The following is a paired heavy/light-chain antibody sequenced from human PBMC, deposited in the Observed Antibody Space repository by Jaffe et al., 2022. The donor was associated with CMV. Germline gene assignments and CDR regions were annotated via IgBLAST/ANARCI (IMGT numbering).Light chain of an antibody. J-gene: IGLJ3*02. CDR2: GDD. Sequence: NFILTQPHSVSESPGKTVTISCTRSSGSIANNYVQWYQQRPGSAPTTVIFGDDQRPSEVPDRFSASIDSSSNSASLTISGLKPDDEADYYCQSYDSSTQGVVFGGGTKLTVL. CDR3: QSYDSSTQGVV. CDR1: SGSIANNY. V-gene: IGLV6-57*04.
Heavy chain of an antibody. V-gene: IGHV1-69*01. J-gene: IGHJ5*02. Sequence: QVHLVQSGAEVKKPGSSVKVSCKASGDSFSTYTIAWVRQAPGQGLQWMGEVIPVSHSANYAQVFQGRLTLTADDSSNTAYMEMSGLKFTDTAIYFCARRNRFSGSPNWLDPWGQGTLVTVSS. D-gene: IGHD1-26*01. CDR2: VIPVSHSA. CDR3: ARRNRFSGSPNWLDP. CDR1: GDSFSTYT.